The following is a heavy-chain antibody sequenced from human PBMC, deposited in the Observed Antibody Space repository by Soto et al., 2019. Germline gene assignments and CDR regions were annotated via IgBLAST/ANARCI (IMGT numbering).Heavy chain of an antibody. CDR2: ISGSGGST. D-gene: IGHD3-22*01. V-gene: IGHV3-23*01. CDR3: VKDESCYDHRSGYSY. Sequence: GGSLRLSCAASGFTFSSYAMSWVRQAPGKGLEWVSAISGSGGSTYYADSVKGRFTISRDNSKNTLYLQMNSLRAEDTAVYYFVKDESCYDHRSGYSYWSQGSLDIVSS. J-gene: IGHJ4*01. CDR1: GFTFSSYA.